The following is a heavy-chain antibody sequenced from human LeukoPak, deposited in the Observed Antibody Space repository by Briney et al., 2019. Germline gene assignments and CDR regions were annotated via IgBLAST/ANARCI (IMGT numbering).Heavy chain of an antibody. CDR2: IYSGGST. CDR3: ARDQAVTTYYYYGMDV. V-gene: IGHV3-66*01. CDR1: GFTFSSNY. J-gene: IGHJ6*02. D-gene: IGHD4-17*01. Sequence: GGSLRLSCAASGFTFSSNYMSWVRQAPGKGLEWVSVIYSGGSTYYADSVKGRFTISRDNSKNTLYLQMNSLRAEDTAVYYCARDQAVTTYYYYGMDVWGQGTTVAVSS.